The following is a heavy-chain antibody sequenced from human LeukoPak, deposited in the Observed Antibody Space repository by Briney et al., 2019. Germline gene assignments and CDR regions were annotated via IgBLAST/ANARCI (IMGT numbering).Heavy chain of an antibody. CDR2: IYYSGST. V-gene: IGHV4-30-4*01. D-gene: IGHD2-2*01. CDR3: ARSLGYCSSTSCNRWFDP. Sequence: SQTLSLTCTVSGGSISSGDYYWSWIRQPPGKGLEWIGYIYYSGSTYYNPSLKSRVTISVDTSKNQFSLKLSSVTAADTAVYYCARSLGYCSSTSCNRWFDPWGQGTLVPVSS. J-gene: IGHJ5*02. CDR1: GGSISSGDYY.